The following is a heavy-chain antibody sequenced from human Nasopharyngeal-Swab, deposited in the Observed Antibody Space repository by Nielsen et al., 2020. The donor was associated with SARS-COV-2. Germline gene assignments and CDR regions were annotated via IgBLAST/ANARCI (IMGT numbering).Heavy chain of an antibody. J-gene: IGHJ4*02. CDR3: ARGTSDWRGIDY. CDR2: IRGNGSDP. Sequence: GESLKISCAGSGFIFSNYWMHWVRQAPGKGLVWVSRIRGNGSDPSYADSVKGRFTISKDNAKNTLYLQMNSLRVEDTAVYFCARGTSDWRGIDYWGQGTLVTVSS. V-gene: IGHV3-74*01. D-gene: IGHD6-19*01. CDR1: GFIFSNYW.